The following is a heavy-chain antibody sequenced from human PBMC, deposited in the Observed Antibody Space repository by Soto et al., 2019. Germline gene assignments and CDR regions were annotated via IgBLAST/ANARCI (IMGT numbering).Heavy chain of an antibody. CDR1: GFSLTTSGVG. V-gene: IGHV2-5*02. D-gene: IGHD3-3*01. J-gene: IGHJ4*02. Sequence: QITLNESGPTLVKPTQTLTLTCTFSGFSLTTSGVGVGWIRQSPGKAPEWLAVIYWDDDKRYSPSLKSRLTITKDTSKNQVVLTMANLDTADTATYYCAHRVLRTVFGLVTTTAIYFDFWGQGTPVAVSS. CDR3: AHRVLRTVFGLVTTTAIYFDF. CDR2: IYWDDDK.